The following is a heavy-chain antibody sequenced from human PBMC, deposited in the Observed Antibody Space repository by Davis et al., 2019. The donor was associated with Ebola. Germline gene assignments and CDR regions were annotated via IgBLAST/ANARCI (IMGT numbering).Heavy chain of an antibody. D-gene: IGHD5-18*01. CDR1: GFTFSSYW. CDR3: ARHNTGMVAFDY. Sequence: GESLKISCAASGFTFSSYWMSWVRQAPGKGLEWVANIKQDGSEKYYVDSVKGRFTISRDNAKNSLYLQMNSLRVEDTAVYFCARHNTGMVAFDYWGQGTLVTVSS. J-gene: IGHJ4*02. CDR2: IKQDGSEK. V-gene: IGHV3-7*01.